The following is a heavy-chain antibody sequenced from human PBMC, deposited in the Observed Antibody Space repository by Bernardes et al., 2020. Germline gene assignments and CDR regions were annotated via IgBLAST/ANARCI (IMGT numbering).Heavy chain of an antibody. V-gene: IGHV3-7*01. CDR2: INHDGTET. J-gene: IGHJ6*03. Sequence: GGSLRLSCAASGFTFSSYWMSWVRQAPGKGLVWVSHINHDGTETYYVDSVKGRFTISRDNAKNSLYLQMNRLRAEDTAVYYCARGCTMVVRGVSNVFGYYDYYMDVWGKGNTVTVSS. CDR3: ARGCTMVVRGVSNVFGYYDYYMDV. D-gene: IGHD3-10*01. CDR1: GFTFSSYW.